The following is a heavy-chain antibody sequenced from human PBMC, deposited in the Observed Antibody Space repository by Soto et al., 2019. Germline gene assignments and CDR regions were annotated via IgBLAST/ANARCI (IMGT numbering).Heavy chain of an antibody. CDR2: ISYDGSNK. Sequence: QVQLVESGGGVVQPGRSLRLSCAASGFTFSSYGMHWVRQAPGKGLEWVAVISYDGSNKYYADSVKGRFTISRDNSKNTLYLQMNSLRAEDTAVYYCAKDASDGYNDYWGQGTLVTVSS. V-gene: IGHV3-30*18. CDR3: AKDASDGYNDY. CDR1: GFTFSSYG. J-gene: IGHJ4*02. D-gene: IGHD5-18*01.